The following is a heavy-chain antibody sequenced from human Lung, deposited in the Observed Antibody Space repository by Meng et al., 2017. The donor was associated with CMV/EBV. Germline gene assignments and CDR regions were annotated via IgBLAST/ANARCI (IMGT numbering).Heavy chain of an antibody. CDR3: ARDVSPRSSAYFAIYYFYALDV. J-gene: IGHJ6*02. D-gene: IGHD2-21*01. CDR2: ISSSGTYI. V-gene: IGHV3-21*01. CDR1: GFTFSSHS. Sequence: SCAASGFTFSSHSMNWVRQAPGKGLELVSSISSSGTYIYYADSVKGRFTISRDNAQNSLYLQMNSLRAEDTAVYYCARDVSPRSSAYFAIYYFYALDVWXQGTXVTVSS.